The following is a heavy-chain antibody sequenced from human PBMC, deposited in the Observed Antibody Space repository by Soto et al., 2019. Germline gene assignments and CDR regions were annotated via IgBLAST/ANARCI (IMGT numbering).Heavy chain of an antibody. CDR1: GGSISSGDYY. Sequence: QVQLQESGPGLVKPSQTLSLTCTVSGGSISSGDYYWSWIRQPPGKGLEWIGYIYYSGSTYYNPSPKRRFTLPVDPSNNHFSLKLSSVTAADTAVYYCPRLTLPHDANSFDPWGQGTLVTVSS. J-gene: IGHJ5*02. D-gene: IGHD1-1*01. CDR3: PRLTLPHDANSFDP. CDR2: IYYSGST. V-gene: IGHV4-30-4*01.